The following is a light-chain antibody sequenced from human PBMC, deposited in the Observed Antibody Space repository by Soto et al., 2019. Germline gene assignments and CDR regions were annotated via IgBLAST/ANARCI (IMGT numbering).Light chain of an antibody. Sequence: DIPMTQSPSSLSESVGDRVTITCRASQSISSYLNWYQQKPGKAPKLLIYAASSLQSGVPSRFSGSGSGTDFTLTISSLQPEDFATYYCQQSYSTPFTFGPGTKVDIK. CDR3: QQSYSTPFT. J-gene: IGKJ3*01. CDR2: AAS. CDR1: QSISSY. V-gene: IGKV1-39*01.